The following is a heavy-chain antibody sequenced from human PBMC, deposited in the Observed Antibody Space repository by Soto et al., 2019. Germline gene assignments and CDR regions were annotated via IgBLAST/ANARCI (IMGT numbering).Heavy chain of an antibody. Sequence: PSETLSLTCAVYGGSFSGYYWSWIRQPPGKGLEWIGEINHSGSTNYNPSLKSRVTISVDTSKNQFSLKLSSVTAADTAVYYCARGRGDIVVVPAASSGIFPKTDAFDIWGQGTMVTVSS. D-gene: IGHD2-2*01. CDR2: INHSGST. V-gene: IGHV4-34*01. J-gene: IGHJ3*02. CDR1: GGSFSGYY. CDR3: ARGRGDIVVVPAASSGIFPKTDAFDI.